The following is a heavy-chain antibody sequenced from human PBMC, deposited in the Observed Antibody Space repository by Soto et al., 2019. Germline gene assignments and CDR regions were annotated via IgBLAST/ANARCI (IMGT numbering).Heavy chain of an antibody. CDR2: ISSSGSII. V-gene: IGHV3-48*02. J-gene: IGHJ4*02. CDR3: AREGLYDSRGYYPYYFDY. D-gene: IGHD3-22*01. Sequence: EVQLVESGGGLVQPGGSLRLSCAASGLAFSRYSMNWVRQAPGKGLEWVAYISSSGSIISYPDSVKGRFTISSDNDKNSLDLQMNRLREEDTAVYFCAREGLYDSRGYYPYYFDYWGLGTLVTFSS. CDR1: GLAFSRYS.